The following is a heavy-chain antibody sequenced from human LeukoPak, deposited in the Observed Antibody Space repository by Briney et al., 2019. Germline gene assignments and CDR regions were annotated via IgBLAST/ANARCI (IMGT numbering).Heavy chain of an antibody. Sequence: SETLSLTCAVYGGSFSGYYWSWIRQPPGKGLEWIGEINHSGSTNYNPSLKSRVTISVDTSKNQFSLKLSSVTAADTAVYYCARVSSLARDGYNLLSRRKYYFDYWGQGTLVTVSS. CDR2: INHSGST. J-gene: IGHJ4*02. CDR3: ARVSSLARDGYNLLSRRKYYFDY. D-gene: IGHD5-24*01. V-gene: IGHV4-34*01. CDR1: GGSFSGYY.